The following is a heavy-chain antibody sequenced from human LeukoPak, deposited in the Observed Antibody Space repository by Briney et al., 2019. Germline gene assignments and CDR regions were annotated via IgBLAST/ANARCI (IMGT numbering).Heavy chain of an antibody. J-gene: IGHJ6*03. CDR3: ARTTEAHSWRTRYYDYYMDV. V-gene: IGHV4-34*01. CDR2: INHSGST. CDR1: GGSFRGYY. Sequence: SELLCLTCAVCGGSFRGYYWSWIRQAPVKGLEWIGEINHSGSTNYNPSLKSRVTISVDTSKNQFSLKLSSVTAADTAVYYCARTTEAHSWRTRYYDYYMDVWGKGTTVTVSS. D-gene: IGHD6-13*01.